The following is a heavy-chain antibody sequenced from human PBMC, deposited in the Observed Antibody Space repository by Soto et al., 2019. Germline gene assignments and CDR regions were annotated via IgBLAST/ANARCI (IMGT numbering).Heavy chain of an antibody. Sequence: EVQLVESGGGLVQPGGSLRLSCAASGFTFSSYWMHWVRQAPGKGLVWVSRINSDGSSTSYEDSVKGRFTISRDNAKNTLYLQMNSLRAEDTAVYYCARDDFWSAGWTTVTTDAFDIWGQGTMVTVSS. CDR2: INSDGSST. CDR1: GFTFSSYW. CDR3: ARDDFWSAGWTTVTTDAFDI. V-gene: IGHV3-74*01. D-gene: IGHD4-17*01. J-gene: IGHJ3*02.